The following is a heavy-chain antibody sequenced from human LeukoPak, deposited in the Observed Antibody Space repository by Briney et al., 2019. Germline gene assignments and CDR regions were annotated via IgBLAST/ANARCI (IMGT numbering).Heavy chain of an antibody. J-gene: IGHJ5*02. CDR1: DGSISSYY. Sequence: SETLSLTCTVSDGSISSYYWSWIRQPPGKGLEWIGYIYYSGSTNYNPSLKSRVTISVDTSKNQFSLKLSSVTAADTAVYYCARGRKYQLLEDPWGQGTLVTVSS. CDR2: IYYSGST. D-gene: IGHD2-2*01. V-gene: IGHV4-59*01. CDR3: ARGRKYQLLEDP.